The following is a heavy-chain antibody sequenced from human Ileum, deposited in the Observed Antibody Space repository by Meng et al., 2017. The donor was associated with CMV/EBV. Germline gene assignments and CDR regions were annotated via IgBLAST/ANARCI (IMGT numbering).Heavy chain of an antibody. CDR2: ISGSGGST. J-gene: IGHJ5*02. D-gene: IGHD3-3*01. Sequence: GGSLRLSCAASGFTFSSYAMSWVRQAPGKGLEWVSAISGSGGSTYYADSVKGRFTISRDNSKNTLYLQMNSLRAEDTAVYYCAKAGDYDFWSGYYKGPWFDPWGQGTLVTVSS. CDR3: AKAGDYDFWSGYYKGPWFDP. V-gene: IGHV3-23*01. CDR1: GFTFSSYA.